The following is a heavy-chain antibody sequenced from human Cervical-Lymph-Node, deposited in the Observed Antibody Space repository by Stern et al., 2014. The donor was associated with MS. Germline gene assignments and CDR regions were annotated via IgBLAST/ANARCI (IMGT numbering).Heavy chain of an antibody. CDR1: GFTFSSYA. V-gene: IGHV3-23*04. CDR2: ISGSDGST. D-gene: IGHD6-19*01. Sequence: EVKLVESGGTLVQPGGSLRLSCAASGFTFSSYAMSWVRQAPGKGLEWVSVISGSDGSTCYADSVKGRFTISRDNSKNTLFLQMNSLRAEDTAVYYCAKVYGSGPFDYWGQGTLVTVSS. CDR3: AKVYGSGPFDY. J-gene: IGHJ4*02.